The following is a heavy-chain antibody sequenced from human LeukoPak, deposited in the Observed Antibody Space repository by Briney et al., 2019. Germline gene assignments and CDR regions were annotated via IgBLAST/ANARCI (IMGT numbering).Heavy chain of an antibody. D-gene: IGHD3-10*01. CDR2: ISGSGDNT. CDR1: GFTFSSYA. Sequence: GGSLRLSCAASGFTFSSYAMNWVRQAPGKGLEWISSISGSGDNTYYADSVKGRFTISRDNSKNTLYLEVISLTAEDTAVYYCAKDDAWLRFGEWSQGTLVTVSS. V-gene: IGHV3-23*01. CDR3: AKDDAWLRFGE. J-gene: IGHJ4*02.